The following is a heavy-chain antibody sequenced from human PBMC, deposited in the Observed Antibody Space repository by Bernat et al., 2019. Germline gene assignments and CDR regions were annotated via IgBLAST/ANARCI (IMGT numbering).Heavy chain of an antibody. CDR2: ISYDGSNK. CDR1: GFTFSSYA. Sequence: QVQLVKSGGGVFQPGRSLRLSCAASGFTFSSYAMHWVRQAPGKGLELVAVISYDGSNKYYGDSVKGRFTISRDNSKNTLYLQMNSLRDEDTAVFYCARDPIASRQLGYFDFWGRGTLVTVSA. J-gene: IGHJ2*01. V-gene: IGHV3-30-3*01. D-gene: IGHD5/OR15-5a*01. CDR3: ARDPIASRQLGYFDF.